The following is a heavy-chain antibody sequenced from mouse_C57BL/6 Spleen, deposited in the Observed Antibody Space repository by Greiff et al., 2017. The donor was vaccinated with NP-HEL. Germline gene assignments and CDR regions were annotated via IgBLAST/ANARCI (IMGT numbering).Heavy chain of an antibody. J-gene: IGHJ4*01. V-gene: IGHV2-6-1*01. CDR3: ARHPANWGYYYAMDY. CDR1: GFSLTSYG. D-gene: IGHD4-1*01. Sequence: VQRVESGPGLVAPSQSLSITCTVSGFSLTSYGVHWVRQPPGKGLEWLVVIWSDGSTTYNSALKSRLSISKDNSKSQVFLKMNSLQTDDTAMYYCARHPANWGYYYAMDYWGQGTSVTVSS. CDR2: IWSDGST.